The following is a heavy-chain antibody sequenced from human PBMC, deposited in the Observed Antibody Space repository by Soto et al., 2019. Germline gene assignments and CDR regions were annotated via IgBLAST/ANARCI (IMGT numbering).Heavy chain of an antibody. CDR2: IKQDGTDK. Sequence: GGSLRLSCAASGFTFSSYWMSWVRQAPGKGLEWVANIKQDGTDKYYVGSVKGRFTISRDNAKNSLYLQMNSLRAEDTAVYYCARGRGYDYIWGSYRYLDYWGQGTLVTVYS. V-gene: IGHV3-7*03. J-gene: IGHJ4*02. D-gene: IGHD3-16*02. CDR1: GFTFSSYW. CDR3: ARGRGYDYIWGSYRYLDY.